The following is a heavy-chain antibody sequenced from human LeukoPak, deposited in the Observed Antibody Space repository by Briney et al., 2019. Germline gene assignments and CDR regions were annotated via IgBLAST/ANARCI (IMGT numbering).Heavy chain of an antibody. CDR3: TRMTTGHDY. J-gene: IGHJ4*02. V-gene: IGHV4-34*01. D-gene: IGHD4-17*01. CDR2: INHSGYT. CDR1: GGSFSGYY. Sequence: SETLSLTCAVYGGSFSGYYWSWIRQPPGKGLEWIGEINHSGYTNDSPSLKSRVSLSIDTSTKQFSLHLRSVTVADTGIYYCTRMTTGHDYWGQGTLVTVSS.